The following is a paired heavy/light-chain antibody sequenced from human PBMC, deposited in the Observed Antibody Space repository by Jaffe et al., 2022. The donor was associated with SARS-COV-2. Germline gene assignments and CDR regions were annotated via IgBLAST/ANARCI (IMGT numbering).Heavy chain of an antibody. CDR1: GFTFDDYT. CDR3: AALVGPSEYSDVG. Sequence: EVQLVESGGIVVQPGGSLRLSCAASGFTFDDYTMHWVRQAPGKGLEWVSLITWDGGSTYYGDSVEGRFTISRDNRKKSLYLQMNSLRTEDTAFYYCAALVGPSEYSDVGWGQGTLVTVSS. D-gene: IGHD2-8*02. J-gene: IGHJ4*02. V-gene: IGHV3-43*01. CDR2: ITWDGGST.
Light chain of an antibody. CDR1: LLAKKS. J-gene: IGLJ3*02. CDR2: KDS. Sequence: SYELTQPSSVSVSPGQTARITCSGDLLAKKSARWFQQKPGQAPVMVIYKDSERPSGIPERFSGSRSGTTVTLTISGAQVDDEADYYCYSAADNKRVFGGGTKLTVL. V-gene: IGLV3-27*01. CDR3: YSAADNKRV.